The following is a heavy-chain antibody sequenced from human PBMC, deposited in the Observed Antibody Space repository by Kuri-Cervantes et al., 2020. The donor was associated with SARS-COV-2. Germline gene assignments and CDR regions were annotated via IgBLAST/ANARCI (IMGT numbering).Heavy chain of an antibody. CDR3: ARSIVGDTTPGY. D-gene: IGHD1-26*01. V-gene: IGHV3-74*01. CDR2: INSDGSST. CDR1: GFTFSSYW. J-gene: IGHJ4*02. Sequence: ETLSLTCAASGFTFSSYWMHWVRQAPGKGLVWVSRINSDGSSTSYADSVKGRFTISRDNAKNTLYLQMNSLRAEDTAVYYCARSIVGDTTPGYWGQGTLVTVSS.